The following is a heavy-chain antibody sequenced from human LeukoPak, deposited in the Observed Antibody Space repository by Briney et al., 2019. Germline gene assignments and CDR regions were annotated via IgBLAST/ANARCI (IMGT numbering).Heavy chain of an antibody. CDR1: GGSISSYY. Sequence: SGTLSLTCTVSGGSISSYYWNWIRQPAGKGLEWIGRIYSSGSTNYNPSLKSRVTMSVDTSKNQFSLKLSSVTAADTAVYYCARDLSSFGGRFDPWGQGTLVAVSS. J-gene: IGHJ5*02. CDR2: IYSSGST. V-gene: IGHV4-4*07. D-gene: IGHD3-10*01. CDR3: ARDLSSFGGRFDP.